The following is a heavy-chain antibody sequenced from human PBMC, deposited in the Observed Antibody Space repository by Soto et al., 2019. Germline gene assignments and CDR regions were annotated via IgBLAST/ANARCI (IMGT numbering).Heavy chain of an antibody. J-gene: IGHJ6*02. V-gene: IGHV1-69*13. CDR1: GGTFSSYA. Sequence: ASVKVSCKASGGTFSSYAISWVRQAPGQGLEWMGGIIPIFGTANYAQKFQGRVTITADESTSTAYMELSSLRSEDTAVYYCAREQGWDGYNYNYYYYGMDVWGQGTTVTVSS. CDR3: AREQGWDGYNYNYYYYGMDV. CDR2: IIPIFGTA. D-gene: IGHD5-12*01.